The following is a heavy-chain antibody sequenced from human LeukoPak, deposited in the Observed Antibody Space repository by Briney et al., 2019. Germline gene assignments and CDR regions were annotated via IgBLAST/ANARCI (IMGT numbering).Heavy chain of an antibody. J-gene: IGHJ4*02. CDR2: ISSSGRYT. Sequence: AGGSLRLSCAASGFTFSDYYMSWIRQAPGKGLEWISHISSSGRYTHYADSVNGRFTISRDNAKNSLYLQMNSLRAEDTAVYYCARALRYYSDSSGYAFDYWGRGTLVTVSS. CDR1: GFTFSDYY. V-gene: IGHV3-11*05. CDR3: ARALRYYSDSSGYAFDY. D-gene: IGHD3-22*01.